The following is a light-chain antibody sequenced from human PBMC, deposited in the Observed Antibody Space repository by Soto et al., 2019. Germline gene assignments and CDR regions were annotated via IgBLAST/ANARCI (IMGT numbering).Light chain of an antibody. Sequence: QSVLTQPPSASGTPGQRVTISCSGISSNIGSNPVNWFQQLPGSAPKLLIYSHNQRPSGVPDRFSGSKSGTSASLAISGLQSEDEAAYYCGAWDDRLNGYVFGTGTQLIVL. CDR1: SSNIGSNP. J-gene: IGLJ7*01. CDR2: SHN. V-gene: IGLV1-44*01. CDR3: GAWDDRLNGYV.